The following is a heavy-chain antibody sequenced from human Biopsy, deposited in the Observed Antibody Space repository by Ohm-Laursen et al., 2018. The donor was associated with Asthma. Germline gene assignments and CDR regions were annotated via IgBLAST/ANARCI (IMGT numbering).Heavy chain of an antibody. CDR2: ISYDGNHK. D-gene: IGHD5-12*01. CDR1: GFTFSSYS. Sequence: SLRLSCAASGFTFSSYSMNWVRQAPGKGLEWVAVISYDGNHKFYEDSVKGRFTISRDNSKNTLYLQMNSLRTEDTAVYYCAKRRGYSGHDNDYWGQGTLVIVSS. CDR3: AKRRGYSGHDNDY. J-gene: IGHJ4*02. V-gene: IGHV3-30*18.